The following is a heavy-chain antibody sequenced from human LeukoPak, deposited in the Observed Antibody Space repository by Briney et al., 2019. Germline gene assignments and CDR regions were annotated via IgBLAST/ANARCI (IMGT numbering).Heavy chain of an antibody. D-gene: IGHD3-22*01. CDR2: INHRGST. CDR1: GGSFSGYY. Sequence: SETLSLTCAVYGGSFSGYYWSWIRQPPGKGLEWIGEINHRGSTNYNPSLKSRVTISVDTSKNQFSLKLSSVTAADTAVYYCARGESDSSGLFSVNWFDPWGQATLVTVSS. V-gene: IGHV4-34*01. CDR3: ARGESDSSGLFSVNWFDP. J-gene: IGHJ5*02.